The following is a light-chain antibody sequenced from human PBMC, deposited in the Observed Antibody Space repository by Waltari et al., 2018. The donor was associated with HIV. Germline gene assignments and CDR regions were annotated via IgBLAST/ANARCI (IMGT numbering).Light chain of an antibody. CDR2: AAS. Sequence: DIQMTHSPSSVSASVGDRVTITCRTNQNINNNINWYQHKPGKAPKLLIYAASSLQSGVPSRFGGSGSGTHFTLTISSLQPEDFTTYYCQHSRTFGQGTKVEIK. CDR1: QNINNN. CDR3: QHSRT. J-gene: IGKJ1*01. V-gene: IGKV1-39*01.